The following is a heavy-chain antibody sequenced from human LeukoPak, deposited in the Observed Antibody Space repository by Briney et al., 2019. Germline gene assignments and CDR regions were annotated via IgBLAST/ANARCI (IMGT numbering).Heavy chain of an antibody. V-gene: IGHV3-30*04. D-gene: IGHD5/OR15-5a*01. CDR1: GFIFSDHA. CDR2: IGSDGTKK. J-gene: IGHJ4*02. Sequence: PGGSLRLSCVASGFIFSDHAFHWVRQSPGKGLEWVALIGSDGTKKYYADSVQGRFTVSRENSKNTLFLRMNTVRADDTAVYFCARQMTSTRLFDSWGQGTLVTVSS. CDR3: ARQMTSTRLFDS.